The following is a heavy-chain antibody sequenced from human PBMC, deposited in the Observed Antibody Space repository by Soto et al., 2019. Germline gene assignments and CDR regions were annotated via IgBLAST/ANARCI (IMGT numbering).Heavy chain of an antibody. D-gene: IGHD2-2*01. Sequence: SETLSLTCTVSGGSISSSSYYWGWIRQPPGKGLEWIGSIYYSGVTYYNPSLKSRVTISVDTSKNQFSLKLSSVTAADTAVYYCARACAIVVVPAAMDDGFDPWGQGTLVTVSS. J-gene: IGHJ5*02. CDR3: ARACAIVVVPAAMDDGFDP. CDR1: GGSISSSSYY. CDR2: IYYSGVT. V-gene: IGHV4-39*01.